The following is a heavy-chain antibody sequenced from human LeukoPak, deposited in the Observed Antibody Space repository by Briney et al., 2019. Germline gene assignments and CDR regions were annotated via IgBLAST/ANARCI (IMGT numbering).Heavy chain of an antibody. Sequence: SETLSLTCTVSGGSISSGGYYWSWIRQHPGKGLEWIGYIYYSGSTYYNPSLKSRVTISVDTSKNQFSLKLSSVTAADTAVYYCARVGCSGGSCYFDYWGQGTLVTVSS. CDR3: ARVGCSGGSCYFDY. CDR1: GGSISSGGYY. V-gene: IGHV4-31*03. CDR2: IYYSGST. D-gene: IGHD2-15*01. J-gene: IGHJ4*02.